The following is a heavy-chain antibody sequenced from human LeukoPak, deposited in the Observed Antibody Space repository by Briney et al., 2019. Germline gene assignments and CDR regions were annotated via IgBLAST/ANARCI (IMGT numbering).Heavy chain of an antibody. CDR2: ILPGDSDI. CDR3: ARRGRGGSGSLYYFDY. V-gene: IGHV5-51*01. D-gene: IGHD3-10*01. J-gene: IGHJ4*02. CDR1: GYSFSNYW. Sequence: GESLKISCKGSGYSFSNYWIGWVRQMPGKGLEWMGIILPGDSDIRYSPSFQGQVTISVDKSITTAYLQWSSLEASDTATYYCARRGRGGSGSLYYFDYWGQGTLVTVSS.